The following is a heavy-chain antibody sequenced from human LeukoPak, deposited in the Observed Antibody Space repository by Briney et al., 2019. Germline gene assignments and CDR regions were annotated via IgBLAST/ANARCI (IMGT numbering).Heavy chain of an antibody. Sequence: ASVKVSCKASGGTFSSYTISWVRQAPGQGLEWMGRIIPILGIANYAQKFQGRVTITADKSTSTAYMELSSLRSKDTAVYYCARENEYYDFWSGYFTWGQGTLVTVSS. V-gene: IGHV1-69*04. CDR1: GGTFSSYT. CDR3: ARENEYYDFWSGYFT. CDR2: IIPILGIA. J-gene: IGHJ5*02. D-gene: IGHD3-3*01.